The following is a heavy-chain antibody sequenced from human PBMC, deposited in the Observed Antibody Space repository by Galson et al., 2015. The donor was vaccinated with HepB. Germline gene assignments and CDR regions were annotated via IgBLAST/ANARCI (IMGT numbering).Heavy chain of an antibody. CDR1: GFTFSNYG. D-gene: IGHD2-21*02. CDR2: ISHDENKK. J-gene: IGHJ4*02. Sequence: SLRLSCAASGFTFSNYGVHWVRQAPGKGPEWVTFISHDENKKYSADSVRGRFTTSRDTSKNTLYLQMDSLRPEDTAVYYCVTGHCGGDCYSGTFDYWGQGTLVTVSS. CDR3: VTGHCGGDCYSGTFDY. V-gene: IGHV3-30*03.